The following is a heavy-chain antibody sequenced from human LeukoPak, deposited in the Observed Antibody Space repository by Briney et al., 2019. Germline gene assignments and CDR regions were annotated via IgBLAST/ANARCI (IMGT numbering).Heavy chain of an antibody. CDR3: ARDWKSYGDYELRFDP. J-gene: IGHJ5*02. D-gene: IGHD4-17*01. CDR2: INHSGST. V-gene: IGHV4-34*01. Sequence: SETLSLTCAVYGGSFSGYYWSWIRQPPGKGLEWIGEINHSGSTNYNPSLKSRVTISVDTSKNQFSLKLSSVTAADTAVYYCARDWKSYGDYELRFDPWGQGTLVTVSS. CDR1: GGSFSGYY.